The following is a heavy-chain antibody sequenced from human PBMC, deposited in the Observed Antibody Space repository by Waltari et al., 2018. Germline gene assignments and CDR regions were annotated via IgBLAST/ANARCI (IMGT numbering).Heavy chain of an antibody. CDR1: GFTFGDYP. D-gene: IGHD2-2*01. J-gene: IGHJ6*02. CDR2: IRSETYGGTI. V-gene: IGHV3-49*03. Sequence: DVQVVESGGGLVQPGRSRRLSCTGSGFTFGDYPLSWFRQGPGKGLGWVGLIRSETYGGTIDYAASVKGRFSISRDDSKSIAYLQMNGLKTDDTGVYYCARDQLAYGMDVWGQGTTVTVS. CDR3: ARDQLAYGMDV.